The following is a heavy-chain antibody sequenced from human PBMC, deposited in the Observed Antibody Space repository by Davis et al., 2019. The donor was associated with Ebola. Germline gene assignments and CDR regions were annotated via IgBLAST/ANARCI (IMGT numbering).Heavy chain of an antibody. CDR1: GGTFSSYA. CDR3: ARGPVFGGSGSYAY. D-gene: IGHD1-26*01. Sequence: SVKVSCKASGGTFSSYAISWVRQAPGQGLEWMGGIIPIFGTANYAQKFQGRVTLTRDTSINTAYMELSSLRSEDTAVYYCARGPVFGGSGSYAYWGQGALVTVSA. J-gene: IGHJ4*02. V-gene: IGHV1-69*05. CDR2: IIPIFGTA.